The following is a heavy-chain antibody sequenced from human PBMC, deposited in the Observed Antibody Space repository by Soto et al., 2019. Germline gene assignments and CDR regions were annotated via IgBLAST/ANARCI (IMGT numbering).Heavy chain of an antibody. Sequence: GGSLRLSCAASGFTLSSYAMSWVRQAPGKGLEWVSAISGSGGSTYYADSVKGRFTISRDNSKNTLYLQMNSLRAEDTAVYYCAKDSCSRTPKGRCFDYWGQGTLVTVSS. CDR3: AKDSCSRTPKGRCFDY. CDR1: GFTLSSYA. CDR2: ISGSGGST. J-gene: IGHJ4*02. V-gene: IGHV3-23*01.